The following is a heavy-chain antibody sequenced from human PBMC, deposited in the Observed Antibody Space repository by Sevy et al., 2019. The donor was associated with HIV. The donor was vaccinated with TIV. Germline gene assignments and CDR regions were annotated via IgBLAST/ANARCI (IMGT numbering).Heavy chain of an antibody. CDR2: FDPEDGER. CDR3: ATTREYYEDNSGYLDY. J-gene: IGHJ4*02. V-gene: IGHV1-24*01. D-gene: IGHD3-16*01. Sequence: ASVKVSCKVSGKNLNDLPMHWVRQAPGKGLEWMGRFDPEDGERSYAQKFQGRVTMTEDTSRDTAYMELNSLRSEDTAMYYCATTREYYEDNSGYLDYWGLGILVTVSS. CDR1: GKNLNDLP.